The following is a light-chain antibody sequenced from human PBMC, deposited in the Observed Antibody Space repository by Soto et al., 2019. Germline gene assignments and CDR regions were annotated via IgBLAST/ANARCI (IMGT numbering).Light chain of an antibody. CDR3: QQYNNWPIT. V-gene: IGKV3-15*01. J-gene: IGKJ4*01. CDR2: GAS. Sequence: EKVMTQSPATLSVTPGERATLSCRASQSVNTNLAWYQQKPGQAPRLLIYGASTRATNIPGRFSGSGSETEFTLAISSLQSEDFAVYYCQQYNNWPITFGGGTKVEIK. CDR1: QSVNTN.